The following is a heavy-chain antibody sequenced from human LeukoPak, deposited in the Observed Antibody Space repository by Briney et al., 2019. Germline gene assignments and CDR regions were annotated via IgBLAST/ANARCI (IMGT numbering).Heavy chain of an antibody. V-gene: IGHV3-9*01. Sequence: GGSLRLSCAASGFTFDDYAMHWVRQAPGKGLEWVSGISWNSGSIGYADSVKGRFTISRDNAKNSLYLQMNSLRAEDTALYYCAKDMGSNGWYRLDYWGQGTLVTVSS. J-gene: IGHJ4*02. CDR2: ISWNSGSI. CDR3: AKDMGSNGWYRLDY. CDR1: GFTFDDYA. D-gene: IGHD6-19*01.